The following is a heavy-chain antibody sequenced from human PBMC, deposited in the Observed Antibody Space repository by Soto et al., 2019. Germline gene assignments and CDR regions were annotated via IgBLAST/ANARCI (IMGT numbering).Heavy chain of an antibody. Sequence: GGSLRLSCAAFGFTVSGKKYVAWVRQAPGKGLEWVSALYDLDGTYYADSVKGRFTTSSDSSRTTVYLQMNSLRPDDTAVYSCATWHLQEHAYDIWGQGTMVTVS. CDR3: ATWHLQEHAYDI. V-gene: IGHV3-53*01. CDR2: LYDLDGT. CDR1: GFTVSGKKY. D-gene: IGHD1-1*01. J-gene: IGHJ3*02.